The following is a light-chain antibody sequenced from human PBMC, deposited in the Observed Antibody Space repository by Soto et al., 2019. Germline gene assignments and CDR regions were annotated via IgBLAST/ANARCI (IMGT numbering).Light chain of an antibody. J-gene: IGKJ2*01. V-gene: IGKV3-20*01. CDR2: GAS. Sequence: EIVLTQSPGTLSLSPGERATLSCRASQSVSSSYLAWYQQKPCQAPRLLIYGASSRATGIPDRFSGSGSGTDFTLTISRLEPEDFAVYYCQHYGNSPYTFGQGTKLEIK. CDR1: QSVSSSY. CDR3: QHYGNSPYT.